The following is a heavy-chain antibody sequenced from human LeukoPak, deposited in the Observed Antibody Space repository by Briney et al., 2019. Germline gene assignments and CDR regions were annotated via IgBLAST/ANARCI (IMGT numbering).Heavy chain of an antibody. J-gene: IGHJ6*03. D-gene: IGHD2-21*01. CDR1: GDSISNFY. V-gene: IGHV4-4*07. CDR2: IYTSGST. CDR3: ARHIGGRYYYYYMDV. Sequence: TSETLSLTCTVSGDSISNFYWSWIRQPAGKGLEWIGRIYTSGSTNYNPSLKSRVTMSVDTSKNQFSLKLSSVTAADTAVYYCARHIGGRYYYYYMDVWGKGTTVTISS.